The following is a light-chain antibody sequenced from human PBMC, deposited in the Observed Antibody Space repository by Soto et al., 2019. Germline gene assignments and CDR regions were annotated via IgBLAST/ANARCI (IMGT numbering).Light chain of an antibody. CDR2: KAS. CDR1: QSVSRW. CDR3: QQLNSYPFT. J-gene: IGKJ5*01. V-gene: IGKV1-5*03. Sequence: DIQMTQSPSTLSASVGDRLTITCRANQSVSRWLAWYQQKPGKAPKLLIYKASTLESGVPLRFSGSGSGTEFTLTISSVQPDDSATYYCQQLNSYPFTFGQGTRLEI.